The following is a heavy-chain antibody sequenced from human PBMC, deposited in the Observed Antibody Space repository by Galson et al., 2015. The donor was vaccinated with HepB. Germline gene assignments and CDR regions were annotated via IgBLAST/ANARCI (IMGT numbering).Heavy chain of an antibody. D-gene: IGHD7-27*01. Sequence: TLSLTCTVSGGSISSGGYYWSWIRQHPGKGLEWIGYIYYSGSTYYNPSLKSRVTISVDTSKNQFSLKLSSVTAADTAVYYCARGEGAGDHWYFDLWGRGTLVTVSS. CDR2: IYYSGST. J-gene: IGHJ2*01. CDR1: GGSISSGGYY. V-gene: IGHV4-31*03. CDR3: ARGEGAGDHWYFDL.